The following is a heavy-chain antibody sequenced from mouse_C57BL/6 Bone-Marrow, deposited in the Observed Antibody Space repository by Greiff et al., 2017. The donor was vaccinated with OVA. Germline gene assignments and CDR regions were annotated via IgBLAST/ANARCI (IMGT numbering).Heavy chain of an antibody. Sequence: VQLQQSGAELVRPGTSVKMSCKASGYTFTNYWIGWAKQRPGHGLEWIGDIYPGGGYTNYNEKFKGKATLTADKSSSTAYMQFSSLTSEDSAIYYCARRNWDWYFDVWGTGTTGTVSS. CDR1: GYTFTNYW. CDR2: IYPGGGYT. CDR3: ARRNWDWYFDV. J-gene: IGHJ1*03. V-gene: IGHV1-63*01. D-gene: IGHD4-1*01.